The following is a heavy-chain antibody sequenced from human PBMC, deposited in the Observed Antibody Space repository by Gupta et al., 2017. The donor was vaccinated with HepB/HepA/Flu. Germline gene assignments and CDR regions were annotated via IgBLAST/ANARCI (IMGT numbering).Heavy chain of an antibody. Sequence: QVQLQQWGAGLLKPSETLSLTCAVYGGSFSGYYWSWIRQPPGKGLEWIGEINHSGSTNYNPSLKSRVTISVDTYKNQCALKLSSVTAAETAVYYCARAIRTSCGVVKHFDYGGQGTLVTVSS. CDR1: GGSFSGYY. D-gene: IGHD3-3*01. V-gene: IGHV4-34*01. J-gene: IGHJ4*02. CDR2: INHSGST. CDR3: ARAIRTSCGVVKHFDY.